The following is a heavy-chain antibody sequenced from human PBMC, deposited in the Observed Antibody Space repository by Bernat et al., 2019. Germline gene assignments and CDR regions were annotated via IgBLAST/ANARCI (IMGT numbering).Heavy chain of an antibody. CDR1: TFTSYG. V-gene: IGHV1-18*01. Sequence: TFTSYGISWVRQAPGQGLEWMGWISAYNGNTNYAQKLQGRVTMTTDTSTSTAYMELRSLRSDDTAVYYCARDRGGDYIGGRYRSGDYDLWVR. D-gene: IGHD3-16*02. CDR3: ARDRGGDYIGGRYRSGDYDL. J-gene: IGHJ2*01. CDR2: ISAYNGNT.